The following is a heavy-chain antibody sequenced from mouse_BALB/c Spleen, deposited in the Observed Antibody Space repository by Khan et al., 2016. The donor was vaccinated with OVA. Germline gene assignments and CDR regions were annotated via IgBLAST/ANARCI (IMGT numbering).Heavy chain of an antibody. D-gene: IGHD1-3*01. J-gene: IGHJ3*01. CDR1: GFTFSSYS. CDR2: ISSDGDYT. Sequence: EVELVESGGDLVKPGGSLKLSCAASGFTFSSYSMSWVRQTPDKRLEWVATISSDGDYTYFPDSVTGRFTISRNNAKHTLNLQMSSLKSEDTALYYSASNLTGSFAYWGQGTLVTGSA. V-gene: IGHV5-6*01. CDR3: ASNLTGSFAY.